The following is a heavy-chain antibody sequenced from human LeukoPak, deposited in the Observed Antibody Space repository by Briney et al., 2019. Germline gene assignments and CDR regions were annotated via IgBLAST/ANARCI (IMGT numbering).Heavy chain of an antibody. CDR2: INPSGGST. CDR1: GYTFTSYY. V-gene: IGHV1-46*01. D-gene: IGHD3-16*01. J-gene: IGHJ4*02. CDR3: ARGRYYDYIWGTKEDGSFDY. Sequence: ASVKVSCKASGYTFTSYYMHWVRQAPGQGLEWMGIINPSGGSTSYAQKFQGRVTMTRDMSTSTVYMELRSLRSGDTAVYYCARGRYYDYIWGTKEDGSFDYWGQGTLVTVSS.